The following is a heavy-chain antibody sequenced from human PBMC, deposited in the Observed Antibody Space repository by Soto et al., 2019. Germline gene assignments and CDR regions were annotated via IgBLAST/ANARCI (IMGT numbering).Heavy chain of an antibody. CDR1: GYTFTNYY. Sequence: QVQLVQSGAEVKKPGASVKVSCNASGYTFTNYYINWVRQAPGQGLEWMGIINPSGGSTNYPQKFQGRVTMTRDTSTNTVYMELSSLRSEDTAVYYCTRGGMTTLYFDYWGQGTLVTVSS. V-gene: IGHV1-46*03. CDR2: INPSGGST. D-gene: IGHD4-17*01. J-gene: IGHJ4*02. CDR3: TRGGMTTLYFDY.